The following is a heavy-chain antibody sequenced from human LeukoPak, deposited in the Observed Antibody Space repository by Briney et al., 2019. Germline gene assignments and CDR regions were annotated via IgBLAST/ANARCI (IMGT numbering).Heavy chain of an antibody. D-gene: IGHD3-3*01. Sequence: SETLSLTCTVSGGSISSYYWNWIRQPPGKGLEWIGYIYYSGSTNYNPSLKSRVTISVDKSKNQFSLKLSSVTAADTAVYYCARAPSAITIFGVARAFDIWGQGTMVTVSS. CDR3: ARAPSAITIFGVARAFDI. V-gene: IGHV4-59*01. J-gene: IGHJ3*02. CDR1: GGSISSYY. CDR2: IYYSGST.